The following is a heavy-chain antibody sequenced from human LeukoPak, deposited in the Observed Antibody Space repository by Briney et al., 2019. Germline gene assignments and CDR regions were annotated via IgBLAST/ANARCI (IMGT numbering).Heavy chain of an antibody. D-gene: IGHD5-24*01. CDR3: ARGPLIRMGGGGYYYFDY. V-gene: IGHV1-2*02. J-gene: IGHJ4*02. CDR2: INPNSGGT. CDR1: GYTFTGYY. Sequence: ASVKVSCKASGYTFTGYYMHWVRQAPGQGLEWMGWINPNSGGTNYAQKFQGRVTMTRDTSISTAYMEPSRLRSDDTAVYYCARGPLIRMGGGGYYYFDYWGQGTLVTVSS.